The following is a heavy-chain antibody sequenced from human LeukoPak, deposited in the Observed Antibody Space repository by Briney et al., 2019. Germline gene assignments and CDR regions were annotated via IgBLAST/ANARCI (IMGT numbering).Heavy chain of an antibody. CDR2: IISRGDTT. CDR3: ARGRGYCTGASCDIDY. V-gene: IGHV3-48*04. J-gene: IGHJ4*02. CDR1: GFTFNRWS. Sequence: RGSLRLSCAASGFTFNRWSMNWVRQAPGKGLEWVSNIISRGDTTHYADSVKGRFSISRDNAKNSVFLQLNSLRAEDTAVYYCARGRGYCTGASCDIDYWGQGTLVTVSS. D-gene: IGHD2-8*02.